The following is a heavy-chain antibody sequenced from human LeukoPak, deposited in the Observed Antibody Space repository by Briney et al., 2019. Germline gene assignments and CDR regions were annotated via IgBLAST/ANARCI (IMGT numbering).Heavy chain of an antibody. D-gene: IGHD6-13*01. CDR1: GGSISRSSYY. V-gene: IGHV4-39*01. CDR2: IYYSGST. Sequence: SETLSLTCTVSGGSISRSSYYWGWIRQPPWKGLERVGSIYYSGSTYYNPSLKSRLTISVDTSKNQFSLKLSSVTAADTGVYYCARGIVAASIGGYYFDYWGQGTLVTVSS. CDR3: ARGIVAASIGGYYFDY. J-gene: IGHJ4*02.